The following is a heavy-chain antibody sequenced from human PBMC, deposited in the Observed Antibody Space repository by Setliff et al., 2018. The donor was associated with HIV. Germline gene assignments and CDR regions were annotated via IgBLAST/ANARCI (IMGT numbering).Heavy chain of an antibody. CDR2: IYYSGST. D-gene: IGHD3-10*01. Sequence: PSETLSLTCNVSGGSISSSSYYWSWIRQPPGKGLEWIGYIYYSGSTNYNPSLKSRVTISVDTSKNQFSLKLSSVTAADTAVYYCARAQNYYGSGSSWFDPWGQGTTVTVSS. CDR3: ARAQNYYGSGSSWFDP. J-gene: IGHJ5*01. CDR1: GGSISSSSYY. V-gene: IGHV4-61*01.